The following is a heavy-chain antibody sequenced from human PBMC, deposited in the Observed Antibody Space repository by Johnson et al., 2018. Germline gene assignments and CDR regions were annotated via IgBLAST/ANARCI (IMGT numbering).Heavy chain of an antibody. CDR3: ASEIIRGVIRGDC. CDR1: GLTFSRYG. Sequence: QVQLVQSGGGVVQPGRSLRLSCAASGLTFSRYGFHWVRQAPGKGLEWVAVIQYDGRNKHYADSVKGRFTISRDNSNNTLYLQMNSLRPEDTAVYYCASEIIRGVIRGDCWGQGTLVTVSS. D-gene: IGHD3-10*01. V-gene: IGHV3-30*03. J-gene: IGHJ4*02. CDR2: IQYDGRNK.